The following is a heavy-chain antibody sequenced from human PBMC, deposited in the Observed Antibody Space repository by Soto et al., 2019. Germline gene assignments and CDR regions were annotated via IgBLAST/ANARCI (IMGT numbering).Heavy chain of an antibody. CDR3: ARDSRIAARPVGLDY. D-gene: IGHD6-6*01. Sequence: VQLVESGGGVVQPGRSLRLSCAASGFTFSSYAMHWVRQAPGKGLEWVAVISYDGSNKYYADSVKGRFTISRDNSKNTLYLQMNSLRAEDTAVYYCARDSRIAARPVGLDYWGQGTLVTVSS. V-gene: IGHV3-30-3*01. CDR1: GFTFSSYA. CDR2: ISYDGSNK. J-gene: IGHJ4*02.